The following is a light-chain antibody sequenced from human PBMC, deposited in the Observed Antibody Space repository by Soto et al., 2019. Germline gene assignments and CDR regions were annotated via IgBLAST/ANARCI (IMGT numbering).Light chain of an antibody. CDR1: QGINTY. CDR3: QQLTPDPPYT. CDR2: AAS. J-gene: IGKJ2*01. Sequence: IQLTQSPSSLSASVGDRVTITCRASQGINTYLAWFQQTPGNAPKLLIYAASTLVSGVPSRFSGSGSGTEFTLTISSLQPEDFATYYCQQLTPDPPYTFGQGTKVETK. V-gene: IGKV1-9*01.